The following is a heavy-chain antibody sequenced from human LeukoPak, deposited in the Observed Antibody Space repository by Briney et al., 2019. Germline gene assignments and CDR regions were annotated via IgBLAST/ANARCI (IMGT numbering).Heavy chain of an antibody. J-gene: IGHJ6*03. CDR3: ARTVGDYGDYSGPVYYYYYYYMDV. D-gene: IGHD4-17*01. CDR2: IYLSGST. V-gene: IGHV4-39*06. CDR1: GGSISSSSYY. Sequence: SETLSLTCTVSGGSISSSSYYWGWIRQPPGKRLGWIGSIYLSGSTNYNPTLKSRVTISVDTSKNQFPLKVNSVTAADTAVYYCARTVGDYGDYSGPVYYYYYYYMDVWGKGTTVTVSS.